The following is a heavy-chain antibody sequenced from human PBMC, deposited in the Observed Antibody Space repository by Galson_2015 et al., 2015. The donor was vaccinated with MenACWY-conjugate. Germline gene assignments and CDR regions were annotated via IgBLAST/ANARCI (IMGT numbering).Heavy chain of an antibody. CDR2: IIPIFGTA. V-gene: IGHV1-69*13. J-gene: IGHJ4*02. Sequence: SVKVSCKASGGTFSSYAISWVRQAPGQGLEWMGGIIPIFGTANYAQKFQGRVTITADESTSTAYMELSSLRSEDTAVYYCASGGRELLQVFDYWGQGTLVTVSS. D-gene: IGHD1-26*01. CDR1: GGTFSSYA. CDR3: ASGGRELLQVFDY.